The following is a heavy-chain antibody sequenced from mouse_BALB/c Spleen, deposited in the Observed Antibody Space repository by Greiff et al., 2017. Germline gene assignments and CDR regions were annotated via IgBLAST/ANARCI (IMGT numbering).Heavy chain of an antibody. CDR2: IFPGTGTT. D-gene: IGHD1-1*01. CDR3: AKGGSSYFAY. V-gene: IGHV1S132*01. J-gene: IGHJ3*01. Sequence: QVQLQQPGAELVKPGASVKLSCKTSGYTFTSYWIQWVKQRPGQGLGWIGEIFPGTGTTYYNEKFKGKATLTIDTSSSTAYMQLSSLTSEDSAVYFCAKGGSSYFAYWGQGTLVTVSA. CDR1: GYTFTSYW.